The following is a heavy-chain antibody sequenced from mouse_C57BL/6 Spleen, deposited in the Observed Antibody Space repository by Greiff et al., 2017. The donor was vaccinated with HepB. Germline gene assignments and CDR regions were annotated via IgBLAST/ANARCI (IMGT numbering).Heavy chain of an antibody. CDR1: GFTFSSYA. D-gene: IGHD3-2*02. Sequence: EVMLVESGGGLVKPGGSLKLSCAASGFTFSSYAMSWVRQTPEKRLEWVATISDGGSYTYYPDNVKGRITISRDNAKNNLYLQMSHLKSEDTAMYYCARESLDSSGYVCYFDYWGQGTTLTVSS. CDR2: ISDGGSYT. J-gene: IGHJ2*01. CDR3: ARESLDSSGYVCYFDY. V-gene: IGHV5-4*01.